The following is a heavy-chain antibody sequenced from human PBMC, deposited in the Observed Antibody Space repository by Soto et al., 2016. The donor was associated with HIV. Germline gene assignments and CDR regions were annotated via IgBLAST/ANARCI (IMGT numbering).Heavy chain of an antibody. Sequence: EVQLLESGGGLVQPGGSLRLSCAASGFTFSDYVMNWVRQAPGKGLEWVSGISVSGGSTYYADSVKGRFTISRDNSKNMLFLQMNSLRAEDTAIYYCAKRVDILTGYYEGGFDYWGQGTLVSVSS. CDR3: AKRVDILTGYYEGGFDY. D-gene: IGHD3-9*01. V-gene: IGHV3-23*01. CDR2: ISVSGGST. J-gene: IGHJ4*02. CDR1: GFTFSDYV.